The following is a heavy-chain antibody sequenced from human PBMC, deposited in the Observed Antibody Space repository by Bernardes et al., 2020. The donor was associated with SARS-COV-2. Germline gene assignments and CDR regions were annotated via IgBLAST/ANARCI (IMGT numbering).Heavy chain of an antibody. V-gene: IGHV4-31*03. CDR1: GGSISSGCYY. J-gene: IGHJ3*02. CDR2: IYYSRSS. D-gene: IGHD3-9*01. Sequence: SETLSLTCTVSGGSISSGCYYWSWLRQHPGKGLEWNGYIYYSRSSYYNPSLKSRVTISVDTSKNQFSLKLISGTAAATAVYYCARDRPSSYDILTGYYLVDAFDIWGQGTMVTVSS. CDR3: ARDRPSSYDILTGYYLVDAFDI.